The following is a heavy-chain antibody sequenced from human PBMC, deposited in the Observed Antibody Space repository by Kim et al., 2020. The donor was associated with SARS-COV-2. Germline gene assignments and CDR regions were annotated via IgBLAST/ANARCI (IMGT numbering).Heavy chain of an antibody. CDR3: AKDGSWSSTNTTDDY. Sequence: DPVKGRFTISRDKYKNTLYLQMNSLSAEDTAVYYCAKDGSWSSTNTTDDYWGQGTLVTVSS. V-gene: IGHV3-30*02. J-gene: IGHJ4*02. D-gene: IGHD2-2*01.